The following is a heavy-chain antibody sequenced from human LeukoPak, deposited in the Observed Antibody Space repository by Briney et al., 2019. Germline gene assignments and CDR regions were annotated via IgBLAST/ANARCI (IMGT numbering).Heavy chain of an antibody. V-gene: IGHV4-39*01. CDR2: IYYSGST. D-gene: IGHD2-21*01. CDR1: GDSISNSIYY. J-gene: IGHJ4*02. CDR3: ARAYTARIDY. Sequence: SETLSLTCSVSGDSISNSIYYWGWVRQPPGKGLEWIGSIYYSGSTYYNPSLKSRVTMSVDTSKNQFSLRLNSVGAADTAVYYCARAYTARIDYWGQGTLVTVSS.